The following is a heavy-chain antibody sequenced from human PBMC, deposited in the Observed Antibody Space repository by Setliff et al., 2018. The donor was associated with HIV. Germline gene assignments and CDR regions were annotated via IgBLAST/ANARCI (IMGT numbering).Heavy chain of an antibody. CDR1: GDFFSSDYY. D-gene: IGHD3-22*01. J-gene: IGHJ4*02. V-gene: IGHV4-38-2*02. CDR2: IYYSGST. CDR3: ARQSPRGIVVVIGYFDY. Sequence: PSETLSLTCTVSGDFFSSDYYWGWIRQSPGKGLEWIGSIYYSGSTYYNPSLKSRVTISVDTSKNQFSLKLSSVTAADTAVYYCARQSPRGIVVVIGYFDYWGQGTLVTVSS.